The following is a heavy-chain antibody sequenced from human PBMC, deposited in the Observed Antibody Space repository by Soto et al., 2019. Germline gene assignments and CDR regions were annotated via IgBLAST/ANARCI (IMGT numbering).Heavy chain of an antibody. CDR2: IYSSGTT. D-gene: IGHD3-3*01. J-gene: IGHJ3*02. V-gene: IGHV4-59*13. CDR3: ARSAATISGTITWGEVLAI. CDR1: GGSIRSYY. Sequence: PSETLSLTCSVSGGSIRSYYWSCIWQPPGKGLEWIGYIYSSGTTNYNPSLQRRVTISGDTSKKQISLNLRSVTAADTAVYYCARSAATISGTITWGEVLAILGQGSKVTVSS.